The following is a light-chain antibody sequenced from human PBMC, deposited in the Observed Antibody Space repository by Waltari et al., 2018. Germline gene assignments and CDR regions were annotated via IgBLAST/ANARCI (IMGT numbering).Light chain of an antibody. CDR1: QGISTS. J-gene: IGKJ1*01. Sequence: DIQMTQSPSSLSASAGDRVTIPCRASQGISTSLNWYQQKPGKPPKRLIYSASNLESGVPSRFSGSGSGTDFTLTISSLQPEDFATYYCLQYNSNPWTFGQGTKVEIK. V-gene: IGKV1-17*01. CDR3: LQYNSNPWT. CDR2: SAS.